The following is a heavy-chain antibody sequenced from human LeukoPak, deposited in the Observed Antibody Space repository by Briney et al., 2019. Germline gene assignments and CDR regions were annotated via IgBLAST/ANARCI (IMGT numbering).Heavy chain of an antibody. Sequence: AGGSLRLSCAASGFTFSRHSMHWVRQAPGKGLEWVSFIADNSNQIDYADSVKGRFTISRDNAKKSFYLQMNSLRAEDTAVYYCARNDYGDYRFAHGAQGPLVPVSS. CDR1: GFTFSRHS. V-gene: IGHV3-48*01. J-gene: IGHJ4*02. CDR3: ARNDYGDYRFAH. CDR2: IADNSNQI. D-gene: IGHD4-17*01.